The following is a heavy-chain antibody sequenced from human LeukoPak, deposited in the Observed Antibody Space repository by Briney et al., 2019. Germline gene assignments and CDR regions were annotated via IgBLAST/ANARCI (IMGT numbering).Heavy chain of an antibody. J-gene: IGHJ4*02. CDR1: GFTFSSYG. CDR3: ANEAVAVAGPRGLDY. V-gene: IGHV3-30*18. Sequence: GGSLRLSCAASGFTFSSYGMHWVRQAPGKGLEWVAVISYDGSNKYYADSVKGRFTISRDNSKNTLYLQMNSLRAEDTAVYYCANEAVAVAGPRGLDYWGQGTLVTVS. D-gene: IGHD6-19*01. CDR2: ISYDGSNK.